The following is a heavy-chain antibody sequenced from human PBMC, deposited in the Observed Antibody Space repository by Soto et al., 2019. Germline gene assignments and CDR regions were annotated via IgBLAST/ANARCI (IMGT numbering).Heavy chain of an antibody. Sequence: PGGSLRLSCAASGFTFSTYGMSWVRQAPGKGLEWVSAISNSGGSTSYTGSVRGRFTISRDNSRNTVYLQMNSLRADDTAVYFCANAPEPTQSILDYRGQGSSVTVSS. CDR2: ISNSGGST. J-gene: IGHJ4*02. D-gene: IGHD1-1*01. CDR1: GFTFSTYG. V-gene: IGHV3-23*01. CDR3: ANAPEPTQSILDY.